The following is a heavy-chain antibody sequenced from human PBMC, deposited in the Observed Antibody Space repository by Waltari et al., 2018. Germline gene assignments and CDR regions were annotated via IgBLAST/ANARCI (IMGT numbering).Heavy chain of an antibody. V-gene: IGHV3-48*03. CDR1: GFPFRNYE. CDR3: ARLRGTFGF. J-gene: IGHJ3*01. Sequence: EVQLVESGGGLVQPGGSLRLSCAVSGFPFRNYEINWVRQAPGKGLGWVAYIMGMDTGGFTHYAESVNGLFTIPRDNIENTLYLQMNSLRVDDTAVYYCARLRGTFGFWGQGTMVTVSS. CDR2: IMGMDTGGFT. D-gene: IGHD3-16*01.